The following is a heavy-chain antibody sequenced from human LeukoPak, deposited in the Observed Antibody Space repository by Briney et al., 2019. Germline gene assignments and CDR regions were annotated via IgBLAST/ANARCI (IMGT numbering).Heavy chain of an antibody. CDR3: ARDHTVAGVTLDS. D-gene: IGHD2-15*01. CDR2: INQVGSEK. V-gene: IGHV3-7*05. CDR1: VFTFNSYW. Sequence: GGSLRLSCSASVFTFNSYWVIWVRQAPGKGLEWVANINQVGSEKYYADSVKGRFTISRDNSKNSPYLQMNSLRAEATAVYFRARDHTVAGVTLDSWGQGTLVTVSS. J-gene: IGHJ4*02.